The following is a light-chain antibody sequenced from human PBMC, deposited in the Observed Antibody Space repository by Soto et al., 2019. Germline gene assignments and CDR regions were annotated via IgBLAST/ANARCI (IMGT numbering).Light chain of an antibody. CDR3: QQYNNWPLT. J-gene: IGKJ5*01. CDR2: GAS. V-gene: IGKV3D-15*01. Sequence: EIVLTQSPATLSVSPGERATLSCRASQSVSSNLAWHQQRPGQAPRLLIYGASTRATGVPARFSGGGSGTEFTLTITSLQSEDFAVYWWQQYNNWPLTFGPGTRLEIK. CDR1: QSVSSN.